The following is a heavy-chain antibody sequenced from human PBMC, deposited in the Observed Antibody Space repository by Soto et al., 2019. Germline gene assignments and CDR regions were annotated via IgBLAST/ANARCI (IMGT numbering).Heavy chain of an antibody. V-gene: IGHV3-74*01. CDR2: ISRDASST. D-gene: IGHD5-12*01. J-gene: IGHJ4*02. CDR3: ARESSGYSSYFDY. CDR1: GLTFSNYW. Sequence: GGSLRLSCAGSGLTFSNYWIHWVRQAPGQGLAWVSRISRDASSTTYADSVKGRFTISRDFAKNTVYLQMNSLRAEDTAVYYCARESSGYSSYFDYWGQGALVTVSS.